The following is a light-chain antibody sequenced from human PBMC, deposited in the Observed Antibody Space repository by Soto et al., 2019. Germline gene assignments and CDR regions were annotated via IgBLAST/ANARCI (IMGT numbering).Light chain of an antibody. J-gene: IGKJ1*01. CDR2: DAS. CDR3: QHYRSASGT. Sequence: DIQMTQSPSTLSASVGDRVTITCRASQSIRNWLAWYQQKPGKAPNPLIYDASFLNSGVPSRFSGSGSGTEFNLTIASLQPDDFATYYCQHYRSASGTFGQGTKV. V-gene: IGKV1-5*01. CDR1: QSIRNW.